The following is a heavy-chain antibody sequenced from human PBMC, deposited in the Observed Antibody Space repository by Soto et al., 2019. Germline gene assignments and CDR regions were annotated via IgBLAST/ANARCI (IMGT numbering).Heavy chain of an antibody. J-gene: IGHJ4*02. D-gene: IGHD6-13*01. V-gene: IGHV4-61*01. CDR2: IYYSGST. CDR3: AREGQVWDSSSWYGYYFDY. CDR1: GGSVSSGSYY. Sequence: SETLSLTCTVSGGSVSSGSYYWSWIRQPPGKGLEWIGYIYYSGSTNYNPSLKSRVTISVDTSKNQFSLKLSSVTAADTAVYYCAREGQVWDSSSWYGYYFDYWGQGTLVTVSS.